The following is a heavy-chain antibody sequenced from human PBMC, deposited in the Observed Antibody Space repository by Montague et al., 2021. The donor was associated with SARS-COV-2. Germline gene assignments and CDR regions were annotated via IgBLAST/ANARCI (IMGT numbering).Heavy chain of an antibody. CDR2: IYYTGNT. CDR3: ARLKRYFDSSGSPSAFDF. J-gene: IGHJ3*01. V-gene: IGHV4-39*02. CDR1: GGSITNNIYY. D-gene: IGHD3-22*01. Sequence: SETLSLTCTVSGGSITNNIYYWAWIRQPPGKGLEWIGSIYYTGNTHYNPSLKSRVTISVVTSKNHFTLKLSSVTAAETAVYYCARLKRYFDSSGSPSAFDFWGQGTKVTVSS.